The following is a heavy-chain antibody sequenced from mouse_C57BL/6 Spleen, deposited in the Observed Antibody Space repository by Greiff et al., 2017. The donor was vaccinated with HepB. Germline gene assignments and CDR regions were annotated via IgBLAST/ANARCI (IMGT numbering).Heavy chain of an antibody. J-gene: IGHJ2*01. D-gene: IGHD1-1*01. CDR2: INPSSGYT. Sequence: VQLQQSGAELAKPGASVKLSCKASGYTFTSYWMHWVKQRPGQGLEWIGYINPSSGYTKYNQKFKDKATLTADKSSSTAYMQLSSLTSEDSAVYYWALITTVVATPPDYWGQRTTLTVSS. V-gene: IGHV1-7*01. CDR1: GYTFTSYW. CDR3: ALITTVVATPPDY.